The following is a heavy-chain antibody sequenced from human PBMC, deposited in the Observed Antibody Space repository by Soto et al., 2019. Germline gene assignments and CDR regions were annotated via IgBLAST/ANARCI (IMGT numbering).Heavy chain of an antibody. CDR1: GFTSGGYA. D-gene: IGHD3-3*01. CDR3: TRVGDFWSGYYYYGMDV. V-gene: IGHV3-49*03. CDR2: IRSKAYGGTT. Sequence: GGSRRRSCTASGFTSGGYAMSWFRQVPGKGLGWVGLIRSKAYGGTTGYAASVKGILAILRDDSKNIAYLQMNGLKSEDTAVYYCTRVGDFWSGYYYYGMDVWGQGTTVTVSS. J-gene: IGHJ6*02.